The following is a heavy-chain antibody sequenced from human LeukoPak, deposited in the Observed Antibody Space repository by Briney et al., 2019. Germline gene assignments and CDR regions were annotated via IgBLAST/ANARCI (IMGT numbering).Heavy chain of an antibody. CDR3: ARDLAAPYFDY. J-gene: IGHJ4*02. Sequence: GASVKVSCKASGGTFSSYAISWVRQAPGQGLEWMGGIIPIFGTANYAQKFQGRVTITADESTSTAYTELSSLRSEDTAVYYCARDLAAPYFDYWGQGTLVTVSS. D-gene: IGHD2-15*01. V-gene: IGHV1-69*01. CDR1: GGTFSSYA. CDR2: IIPIFGTA.